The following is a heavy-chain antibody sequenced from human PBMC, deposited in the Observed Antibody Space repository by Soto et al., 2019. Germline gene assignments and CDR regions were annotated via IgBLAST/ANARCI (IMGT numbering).Heavy chain of an antibody. CDR1: SGPDRSHN. J-gene: IGHJ6*02. D-gene: IGHD4-17*01. CDR3: ARQVIDYLHGLVDV. Sequence: QVQLQQSGPRLVKPSETLSLTCTVSSGPDRSHNWGWIRQPPGRGLEWIGYVYYTGDTAYNTSLRGRVTISADTSTNDIALTLNSVTAADTAVYYCARQVIDYLHGLVDVCGQGTTVSVSS. CDR2: VYYTGDT. V-gene: IGHV4-59*08.